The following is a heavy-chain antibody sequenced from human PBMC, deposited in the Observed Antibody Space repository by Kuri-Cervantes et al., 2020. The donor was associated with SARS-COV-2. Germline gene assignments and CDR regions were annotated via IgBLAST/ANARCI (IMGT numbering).Heavy chain of an antibody. V-gene: IGHV4-30-2*01. CDR2: IYHSGST. D-gene: IGHD6-13*01. J-gene: IGHJ5*02. Sequence: SCTVSGGSISSGGYYWSWIRQPPGKGLGWIGYIYHSGSTYYNPSLKSRVTISVDRSKNQFSLKLSSVTAADTAAYYCARARIAAAGYNWFDPWGQGTLVTVSS. CDR1: GGSISSGGYY. CDR3: ARARIAAAGYNWFDP.